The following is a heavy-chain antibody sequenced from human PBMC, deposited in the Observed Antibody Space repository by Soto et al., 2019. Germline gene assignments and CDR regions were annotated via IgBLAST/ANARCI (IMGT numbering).Heavy chain of an antibody. CDR1: GFTFDDYA. CDR2: ISWNSGSI. J-gene: IGHJ6*03. D-gene: IGHD3-16*01. V-gene: IGHV3-9*01. Sequence: GGSLRLSCAASGFTFDDYAMHWVRQAPGKGLEWVSGISWNSGSIGYADSVKGRFTISRDNARNSLYLQMNSLRAEDTALYYCAKSPFGGDHYYYYMDVWGKGTTVTVSS. CDR3: AKSPFGGDHYYYYMDV.